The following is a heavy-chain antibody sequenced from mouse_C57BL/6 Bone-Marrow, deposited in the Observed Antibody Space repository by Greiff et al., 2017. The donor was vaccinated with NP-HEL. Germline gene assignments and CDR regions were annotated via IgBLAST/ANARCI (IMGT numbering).Heavy chain of an antibody. Sequence: EVMLVESGEGLVKPGGSLKLSCAASGFTFSSYAMSWVRQTPEKRLEWVAYISSGGDYIYYADTLKGRFTFSIDNARNTLYLHMSSLKSEDTAINYCTKDYYGSSYHFNYWGQGTTLTVSA. D-gene: IGHD1-1*01. CDR1: GFTFSSYA. CDR3: TKDYYGSSYHFNY. CDR2: ISSGGDYI. J-gene: IGHJ2*01. V-gene: IGHV5-9-1*02.